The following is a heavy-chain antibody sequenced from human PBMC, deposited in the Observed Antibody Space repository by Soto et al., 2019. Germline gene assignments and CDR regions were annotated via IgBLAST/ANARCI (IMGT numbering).Heavy chain of an antibody. V-gene: IGHV4-30-4*01. D-gene: IGHD6-19*01. Sequence: PSETLSLTCTVSGGSIGSGDYWWSWIRQSPGKGLEWIGYISYSGSTYYSPSLRSRVTISVDTSKNQFSVKLSSVTASDTAVYYCARASGGWYFDYWGQGTLVTVS. CDR3: ARASGGWYFDY. CDR2: ISYSGST. J-gene: IGHJ4*02. CDR1: GGSIGSGDYW.